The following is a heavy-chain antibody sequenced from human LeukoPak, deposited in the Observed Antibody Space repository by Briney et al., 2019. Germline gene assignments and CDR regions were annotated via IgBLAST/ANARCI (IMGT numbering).Heavy chain of an antibody. CDR1: GYSFTSYY. J-gene: IGHJ3*02. V-gene: IGHV1-2*02. Sequence: ASVKVSCKASGYSFTSYYLHWVRQAPGQGLEWMGIINPKGGTTTYAQQFQGRVTMTRDTSISTAYMELSRLRSDDTAVYYCAREGDPLPEAFDIWGQGTMVTVSS. CDR3: AREGDPLPEAFDI. CDR2: INPKGGTT. D-gene: IGHD3-16*01.